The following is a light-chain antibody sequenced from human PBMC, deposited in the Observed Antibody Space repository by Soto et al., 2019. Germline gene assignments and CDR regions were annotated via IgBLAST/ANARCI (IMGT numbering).Light chain of an antibody. V-gene: IGKV3-20*01. Sequence: EIVMTQSPDTLSVSPGDRATLSCRASQRVSNSYLAWYQQKPGQAPRLLIYDASTRAAGVPDRVTGGGSGTDFTLTISALEPEDFALYFCQQYERPPFAFGQGTRLEI. CDR2: DAS. CDR1: QRVSNSY. J-gene: IGKJ2*01. CDR3: QQYERPPFA.